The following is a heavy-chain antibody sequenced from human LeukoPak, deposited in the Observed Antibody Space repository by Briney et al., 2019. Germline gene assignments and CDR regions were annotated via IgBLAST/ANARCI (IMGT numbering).Heavy chain of an antibody. Sequence: GGSLRLSCEASGFSFSGNWMSWVRQAPGKGLEWVASINPDESRRMYVDSVKGRFIVSRDNTKRSLYLQMNSLGAEDTAMYYCAKLLGTGTTYDSWGHGTRVTVS. J-gene: IGHJ5*01. CDR3: AKLLGTGTTYDS. D-gene: IGHD1/OR15-1a*01. CDR2: INPDESRR. V-gene: IGHV3-7*01. CDR1: GFSFSGNW.